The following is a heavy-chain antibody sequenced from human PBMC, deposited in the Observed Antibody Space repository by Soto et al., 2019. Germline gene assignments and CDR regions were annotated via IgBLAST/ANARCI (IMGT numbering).Heavy chain of an antibody. CDR2: IRSKANSYAT. Sequence: PGGSLILSCAASGFTFRSYWMHWVRQASGKGLEWVGRIRSKANSYATAYAASVKGRYTISRDDSKNTAYLQMNSLKTEDTAVYYCTRPGMVATHYDYYYGMDVWGQGTTVTVSS. CDR3: TRPGMVATHYDYYYGMDV. D-gene: IGHD5-12*01. CDR1: GFTFRSYW. V-gene: IGHV3-73*01. J-gene: IGHJ6*02.